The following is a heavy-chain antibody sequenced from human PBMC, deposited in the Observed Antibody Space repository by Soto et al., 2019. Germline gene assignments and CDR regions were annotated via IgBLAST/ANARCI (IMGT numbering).Heavy chain of an antibody. CDR1: GYTFTSYA. CDR2: INAGSGNT. Sequence: ASVKVSCKASGYTFTSYAMHWVRQAPGQRLEWMGWINAGSGNTKYSQKFQGRVTITRDTSASTAYMELSSLRSEDTAVYYCARGLGLYYFDYWGQGTLVTVSS. V-gene: IGHV1-3*01. CDR3: ARGLGLYYFDY. J-gene: IGHJ4*02. D-gene: IGHD1-26*01.